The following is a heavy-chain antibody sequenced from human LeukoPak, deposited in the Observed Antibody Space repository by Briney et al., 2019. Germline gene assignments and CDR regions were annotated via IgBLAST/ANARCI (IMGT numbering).Heavy chain of an antibody. CDR2: IYSGGST. V-gene: IGHV3-53*01. D-gene: IGHD2-15*01. J-gene: IGHJ4*02. Sequence: GGSLRLSCAASGFTFSSNYMSWVRQAPGKGLEWVSVIYSGGSTYYADSVKGRFTITRDNSKNTLYLQMNSLRAEDTAVYYGARDLNRGGYCSGGSCYSGTNWGQGTLVTVSS. CDR3: ARDLNRGGYCSGGSCYSGTN. CDR1: GFTFSSNY.